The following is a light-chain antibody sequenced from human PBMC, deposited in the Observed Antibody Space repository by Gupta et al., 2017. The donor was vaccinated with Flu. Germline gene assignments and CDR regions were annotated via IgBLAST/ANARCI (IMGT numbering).Light chain of an antibody. V-gene: IGLV2-14*01. Sequence: QSALTQPASASGSPGQSIAISCTGTSTDVGAYNYVSWYQHYPGKAPQLMIYEVSNRPLGVSNRFSGSKSGNTASLTISGLQTDDEADYYCSSFTSSKTWVFGGGTKLTVL. CDR3: SSFTSSKTWV. CDR1: STDVGAYNY. CDR2: EVS. J-gene: IGLJ3*02.